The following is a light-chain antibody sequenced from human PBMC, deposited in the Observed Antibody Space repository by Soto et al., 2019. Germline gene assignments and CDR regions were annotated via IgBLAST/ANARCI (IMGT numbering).Light chain of an antibody. V-gene: IGKV1-27*01. CDR2: AAS. CDR1: QGIGVY. CDR3: QKYKSAPLT. J-gene: IGKJ4*01. Sequence: DIQMTQSPSSLSAPLGDRVTITCRASQGIGVYLAWFQQKSGKVPKLLMYAASALQSGVSSRFSGSGSGTDFTLTISSLQPEDIATYYCQKYKSAPLTFGGGTKVDI.